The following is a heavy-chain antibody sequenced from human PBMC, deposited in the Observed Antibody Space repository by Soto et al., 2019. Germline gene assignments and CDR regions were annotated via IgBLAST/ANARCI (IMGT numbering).Heavy chain of an antibody. J-gene: IGHJ6*02. CDR3: AKDRLRFLNRSGMDV. D-gene: IGHD3-3*01. CDR2: ISYDGSNK. V-gene: IGHV3-30*18. Sequence: XESLRLSCAASGFTFSSYGMHWVRQAPGKGLEWVAVISYDGSNKYYADSVKGRFTISRDNSKNTLYLQMNSLRAEDTAVYYCAKDRLRFLNRSGMDVWGQGTTVTVSS. CDR1: GFTFSSYG.